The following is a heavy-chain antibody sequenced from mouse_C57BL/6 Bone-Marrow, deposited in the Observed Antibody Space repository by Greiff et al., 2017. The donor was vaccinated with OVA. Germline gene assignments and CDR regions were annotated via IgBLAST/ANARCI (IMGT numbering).Heavy chain of an antibody. V-gene: IGHV1-4*01. J-gene: IGHJ2*01. D-gene: IGHD1-1*01. Sequence: QVQLQQSGAELVRPGASVKMSCKASGYTFTSYTMHWVKQRPGQGLEWIGYINPSSGYTKYNQKFKDKATLTAAKSSSPAYMQLSSLTSEDSAGNYCAGTYAYCSSERGYFDYWGQGTTLTVSS. CDR2: INPSSGYT. CDR3: AGTYAYCSSERGYFDY. CDR1: GYTFTSYT.